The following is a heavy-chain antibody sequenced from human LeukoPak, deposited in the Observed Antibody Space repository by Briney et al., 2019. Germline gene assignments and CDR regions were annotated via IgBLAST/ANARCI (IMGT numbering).Heavy chain of an antibody. CDR1: GGSISSNSYY. CDR3: ARNRYYCGSGNYGVPNWFDP. CDR2: IYYSGST. J-gene: IGHJ5*02. V-gene: IGHV4-39*01. D-gene: IGHD3-10*01. Sequence: PSETLSLTCTVSGGSISSNSYYWGWIRQPPGKGLKWIGSIYYSGSTYYNPSLKSRVTISVDTSKNQFSLKLNSVTAADTAVYYCARNRYYCGSGNYGVPNWFDPWGQGTLVTVSS.